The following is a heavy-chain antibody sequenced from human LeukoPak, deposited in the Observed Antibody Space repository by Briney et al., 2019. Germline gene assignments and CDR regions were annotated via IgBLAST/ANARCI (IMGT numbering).Heavy chain of an antibody. V-gene: IGHV1-46*01. CDR1: GYSFTSYY. Sequence: ASVNVSCKASGYSFTSYYMHWVRQATGQGLEWMGIINPSGGSTSYAQKFQGRVTMTRDMSTSTVYMELSSLRSEDTAVYYCARPNSGYDYKYYFDYWGQGTLVTVSS. D-gene: IGHD5-12*01. CDR2: INPSGGST. CDR3: ARPNSGYDYKYYFDY. J-gene: IGHJ4*02.